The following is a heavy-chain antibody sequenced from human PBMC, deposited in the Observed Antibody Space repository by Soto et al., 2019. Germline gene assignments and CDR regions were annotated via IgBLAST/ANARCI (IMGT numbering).Heavy chain of an antibody. V-gene: IGHV4-39*01. CDR3: ARQRPTDGRWEFANYYGMDV. CDR2: IIHSEST. J-gene: IGHJ6*02. Sequence: SETLSLTCSVSGGSINNTNYSWVWIRQPPGKGLEWIGEIIHSESTKYNPSLKSRVTISVDTSKNQFSLKLSSVTAADTAVYYCARQRPTDGRWEFANYYGMDVWGQGTPVTVSS. D-gene: IGHD1-26*01. CDR1: GGSINNTNYS.